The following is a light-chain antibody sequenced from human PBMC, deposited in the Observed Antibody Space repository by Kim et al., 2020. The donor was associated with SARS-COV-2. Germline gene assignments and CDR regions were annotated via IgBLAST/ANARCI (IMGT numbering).Light chain of an antibody. Sequence: EIVMTQSPATLSVSPGERATLSCRASQSVSSNLAWYQQKPGQAPRILIYGASTRATAIPARFSGSGSGTEFTLTISSLQSEDFAVYYCKQYNKWPRTFGQGTKLEI. J-gene: IGKJ2*01. CDR3: KQYNKWPRT. CDR1: QSVSSN. V-gene: IGKV3-15*01. CDR2: GAS.